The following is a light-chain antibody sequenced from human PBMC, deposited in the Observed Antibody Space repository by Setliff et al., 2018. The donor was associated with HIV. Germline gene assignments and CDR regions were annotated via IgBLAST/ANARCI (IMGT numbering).Light chain of an antibody. Sequence: QSALTQPASVSRSPGQSITISCTGTSSDVGGYNYVSWYQQHPGKAPKLMIYDVTNRPSGVSNRFSGSNSGNTASLTISGLQAEDEADYYCSSYTSNNSGVFGAGTKGTVL. V-gene: IGLV2-14*03. CDR1: SSDVGGYNY. CDR2: DVT. J-gene: IGLJ1*01. CDR3: SSYTSNNSGV.